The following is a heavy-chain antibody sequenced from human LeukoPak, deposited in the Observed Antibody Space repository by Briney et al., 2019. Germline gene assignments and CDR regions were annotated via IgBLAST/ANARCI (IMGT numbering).Heavy chain of an antibody. CDR2: ISGSGGST. V-gene: IGHV3-23*01. CDR3: AKDGDAAVVTGYYGMDV. J-gene: IGHJ6*02. D-gene: IGHD5-18*01. Sequence: GGSLRLSCAASGFTFSSYAMSWVRQAPGKGLEWVSAISGSGGSTYYADSVKGRFTISRDNSKNTLYLQMNSLRAEDTAVYYCAKDGDAAVVTGYYGMDVWGQGTTVTVSS. CDR1: GFTFSSYA.